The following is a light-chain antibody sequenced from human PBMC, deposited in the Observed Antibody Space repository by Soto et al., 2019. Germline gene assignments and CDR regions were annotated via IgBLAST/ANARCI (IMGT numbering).Light chain of an antibody. CDR3: QQSYGVPRLT. CDR2: FAS. CDR1: QDIDTY. J-gene: IGKJ4*01. V-gene: IGKV1-39*01. Sequence: DIQMTQSPSSLSAFVGERVTITCRASQDIDTYVNWYQFKTVEAPKHLIYFASTLQTGVPYRYSGSGAGSDFTLTTANLQPEDVVIYYCQQSYGVPRLTFGPGTRVNIK.